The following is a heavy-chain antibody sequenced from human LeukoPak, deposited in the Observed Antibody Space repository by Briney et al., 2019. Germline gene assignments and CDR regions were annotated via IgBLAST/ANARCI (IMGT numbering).Heavy chain of an antibody. CDR3: AKDRGDYGDPDAFDI. CDR1: GFTFSNYA. D-gene: IGHD4-17*01. V-gene: IGHV3-23*01. J-gene: IGHJ3*02. Sequence: GGSLRLSCAASGFTFSNYAMSWVRQAPGKGLEWVSAIGGSRGNTYYADSVRGRFTVSKDNSRNTLYLQMNSLGAGDTAIYYCAKDRGDYGDPDAFDIWGQGTMVTVSS. CDR2: IGGSRGNT.